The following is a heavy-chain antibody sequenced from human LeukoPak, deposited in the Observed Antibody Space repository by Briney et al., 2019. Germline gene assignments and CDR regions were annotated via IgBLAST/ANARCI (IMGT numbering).Heavy chain of an antibody. D-gene: IGHD2-15*01. CDR2: IWYDGSNK. Sequence: PGRSLRLSCAASGFTFSSYGMPWVRQAPGKGLEWVAVIWYDGSNKYYADSVKGRFTISRDNSKNTLYLQMNSLRAEDTAEYYCARIPYCSGGSCYCDYWGQGTLVTVSS. CDR1: GFTFSSYG. J-gene: IGHJ4*02. CDR3: ARIPYCSGGSCYCDY. V-gene: IGHV3-33*01.